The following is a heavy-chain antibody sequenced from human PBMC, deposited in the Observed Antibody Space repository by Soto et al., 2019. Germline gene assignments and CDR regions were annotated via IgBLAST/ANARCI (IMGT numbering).Heavy chain of an antibody. J-gene: IGHJ5*02. V-gene: IGHV5-51*01. D-gene: IGHD4-4*01. CDR3: ARQLGHDYINNWFDP. CDR2: IYPGDSDA. CDR1: GYRFTSYW. Sequence: GESLKISCKGSGYRFTSYWIAWVRQMPGKGLEWMGIIYPGDSDARYSPSFQGQVTISVDKPISTAYLQWSSLKASDTAIYYCARQLGHDYINNWFDPWGQGTLVTV.